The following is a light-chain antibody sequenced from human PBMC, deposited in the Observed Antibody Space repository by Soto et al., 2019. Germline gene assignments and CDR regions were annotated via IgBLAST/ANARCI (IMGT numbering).Light chain of an antibody. V-gene: IGKV1D-16*01. CDR2: AAS. Sequence: DIQMTQSPSSLSASVGDRVTITCRASQYISSWLAWHQQKPEKAPKSLIYAASNLQSGVPSRFSGSGSGTEFNLTISSLQPEDIATYYCQQYNTYPLTFGGGTKV. CDR1: QYISSW. CDR3: QQYNTYPLT. J-gene: IGKJ4*01.